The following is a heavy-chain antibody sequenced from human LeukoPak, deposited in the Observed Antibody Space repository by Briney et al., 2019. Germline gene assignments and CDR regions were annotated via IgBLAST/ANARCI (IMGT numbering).Heavy chain of an antibody. J-gene: IGHJ4*02. V-gene: IGHV4-39*01. CDR2: IYYSGST. D-gene: IGHD3-22*01. CDR3: ARRQGEYYYGSSGVFDY. CDR1: GGSIYSTGCY. Sequence: SETLSLTCTVSGGSIYSTGCYWGWIRQPPGKGLEWIGSIYYSGSTYYNPSLKSRVTISVDTSKNQFSLKLSSVTATDTAVYFCARRQGEYYYGSSGVFDYWGQGTLVTVSS.